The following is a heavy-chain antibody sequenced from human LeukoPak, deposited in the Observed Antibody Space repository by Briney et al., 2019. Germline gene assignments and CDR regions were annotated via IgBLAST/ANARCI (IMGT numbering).Heavy chain of an antibody. D-gene: IGHD5-18*01. J-gene: IGHJ4*02. Sequence: QSGGSLRLSCVASGITFSNYAVSWVRQAPEKGLDWVSVISGSTHKIRYADSVKGRFTISRDNSENIVYLQKNNLRVEDTAVYYCAGRPTGYSSGYIHWGQGTLVTVSS. V-gene: IGHV3-23*01. CDR1: GITFSNYA. CDR2: ISGSTHKI. CDR3: AGRPTGYSSGYIH.